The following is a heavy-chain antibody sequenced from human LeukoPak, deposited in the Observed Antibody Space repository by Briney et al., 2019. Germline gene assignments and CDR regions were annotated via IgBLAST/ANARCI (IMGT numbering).Heavy chain of an antibody. V-gene: IGHV1-69*13. CDR1: GGIFSRHT. CDR2: ITPMFGTS. J-gene: IGHJ3*02. Sequence: SVKVSCKASGGIFSRHTISWVRQSPGQGLEWMGGITPMFGTSNYAQKFQGRVTITADESTSTAYMELSSLRSEDTAVYYCARDVTYYYDSSGRGAFDIWGQGTMVTVSS. CDR3: ARDVTYYYDSSGRGAFDI. D-gene: IGHD3-22*01.